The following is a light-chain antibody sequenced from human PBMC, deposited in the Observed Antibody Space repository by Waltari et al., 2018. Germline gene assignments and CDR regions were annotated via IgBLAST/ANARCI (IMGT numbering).Light chain of an antibody. J-gene: IGLJ3*02. CDR1: SGHSSNI. V-gene: IGLV4-69*01. CDR3: QTGGHGTWV. Sequence: QLVLTQSPSASASLGASVKLTCTLSSGHSSNIIAWHQQQPEKGPRYLMTINSDGSRSKGDEIPDCFSGSSSGAERYLTISSLQSEDEADYYCQTGGHGTWVFGGGTKLTVL. CDR2: INSDGSR.